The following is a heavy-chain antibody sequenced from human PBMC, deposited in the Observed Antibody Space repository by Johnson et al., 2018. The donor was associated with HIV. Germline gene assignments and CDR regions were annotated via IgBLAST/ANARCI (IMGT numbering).Heavy chain of an antibody. CDR1: GFTFSSYA. Sequence: VQLLESGGGLIQPGGSLRLSCEASGFTFSSYAMNWVRQAPGKGLEWVSAISGRGGSTYYADSVKGRFTISRDNSKNTLYLQMNSLRPEDTAVYYCAKDSRYSYGPDAFDIWGQGTMVTVSS. CDR2: ISGRGGST. CDR3: AKDSRYSYGPDAFDI. D-gene: IGHD5-18*01. J-gene: IGHJ3*02. V-gene: IGHV3-23*01.